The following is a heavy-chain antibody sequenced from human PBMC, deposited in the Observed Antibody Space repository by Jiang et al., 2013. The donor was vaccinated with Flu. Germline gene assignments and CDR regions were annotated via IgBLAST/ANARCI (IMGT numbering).Heavy chain of an antibody. V-gene: IGHV2-70*01. CDR2: IDWADDK. J-gene: IGHJ4*02. CDR3: ARMVVSVSSYYFDY. D-gene: IGHD5/OR15-5a*01. CDR1: GFSLNTTGMC. Sequence: TLTCSFSGFSLNTTGMCVSWIRQPPGKALEWLALIDWADDKYYRTSLKTRLTISKGTSKNQVVLTMTNMDPLDTATYYCARMVVSVSSYYFDYWGQGTQVPVSS.